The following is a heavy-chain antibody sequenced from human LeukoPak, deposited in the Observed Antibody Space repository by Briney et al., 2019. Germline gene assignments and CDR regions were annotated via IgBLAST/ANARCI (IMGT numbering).Heavy chain of an antibody. CDR3: ARLENGWGELNY. CDR2: ISSSSSYI. J-gene: IGHJ4*02. V-gene: IGHV3-21*01. Sequence: GGSLRLSCAASGFTFSSYSMNWVRQAPGKGLEWVSSISSSSSYIYYADSVKGRFTISRDNAKNSLYLQMNSLRAEDTAVYYCARLENGWGELNYGGQEPLVTVSS. D-gene: IGHD3-16*01. CDR1: GFTFSSYS.